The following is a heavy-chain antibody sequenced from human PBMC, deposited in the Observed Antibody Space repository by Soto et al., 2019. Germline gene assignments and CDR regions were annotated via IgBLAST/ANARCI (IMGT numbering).Heavy chain of an antibody. Sequence: LSLTCTVSGGSVSSVSYYWSWVRQPPGKGLEWIGYIYYSGSTNYNPSLKSRVTISVDTSKNQFSLKLSSVTAADTAVYYCAREGGVYDSSGPFQHWGQGTLVTVSS. J-gene: IGHJ1*01. CDR2: IYYSGST. CDR1: GGSVSSVSYY. CDR3: AREGGVYDSSGPFQH. V-gene: IGHV4-61*01. D-gene: IGHD3-22*01.